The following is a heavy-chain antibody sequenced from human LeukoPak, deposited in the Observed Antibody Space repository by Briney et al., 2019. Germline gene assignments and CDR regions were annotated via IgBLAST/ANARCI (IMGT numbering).Heavy chain of an antibody. CDR2: IRNKAKTYTT. J-gene: IGHJ4*02. V-gene: IGHV3-72*01. D-gene: IGHD3-10*01. CDR3: AREYYSRLDY. CDR1: RFSFSDNY. Sequence: PGGSLRLSCAAPRFSFSDNYMDWVRQAPGKGLEWVGRIRNKAKTYTTDYAASVRGRFTISRDDSKNSLYLEMNSLKTEDTAVYYCAREYYSRLDYWGQGTLVTVSS.